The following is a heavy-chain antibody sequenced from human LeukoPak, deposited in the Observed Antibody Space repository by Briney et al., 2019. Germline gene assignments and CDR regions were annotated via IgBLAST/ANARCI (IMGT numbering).Heavy chain of an antibody. D-gene: IGHD2-2*01. J-gene: IGHJ4*02. CDR2: IKQDGSEK. V-gene: IGHV3-7*01. CDR3: AKERCSSTSCQYYFDY. CDR1: GFTFSYFW. Sequence: GGSLRLSCAASGFTFSYFWMSWVRQAPGKGLEWVANIKQDGSEKYYVDSVKGRFTISRDNAKNSLYLQMNSLRADDTAVYYCAKERCSSTSCQYYFDYWGQGTLVTVSS.